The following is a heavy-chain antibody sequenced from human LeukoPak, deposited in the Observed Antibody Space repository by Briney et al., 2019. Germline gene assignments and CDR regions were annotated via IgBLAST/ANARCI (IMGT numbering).Heavy chain of an antibody. CDR1: GFTFSGSA. J-gene: IGHJ4*02. Sequence: GGSLRLSCAASGFTFSGSAMHWVRQASGKGLEWVGRIRSKANSYATAYAASVKGRFTISRDDSKNTAYLQMNSLKTEDTAVYYCTTARRDYYGSGSYYFDYWGQGTLVTVSS. CDR3: TTARRDYYGSGSYYFDY. D-gene: IGHD3-10*01. CDR2: IRSKANSYAT. V-gene: IGHV3-73*01.